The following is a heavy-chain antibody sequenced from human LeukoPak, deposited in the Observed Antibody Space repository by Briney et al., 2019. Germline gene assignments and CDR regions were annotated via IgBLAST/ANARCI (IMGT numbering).Heavy chain of an antibody. Sequence: SQTLSLTCTVSGGSISSGSYYWSWIRQPAGKGLEWIGRIYTSGSTNYNPSLESRVTISVDTSKNQFSLKLSSVTAADTAVYYCARDYYDSLYYYYYMDVWGKGTTVTVSS. CDR1: GGSISSGSYY. D-gene: IGHD3-3*01. V-gene: IGHV4-61*02. CDR2: IYTSGST. CDR3: ARDYYDSLYYYYYMDV. J-gene: IGHJ6*03.